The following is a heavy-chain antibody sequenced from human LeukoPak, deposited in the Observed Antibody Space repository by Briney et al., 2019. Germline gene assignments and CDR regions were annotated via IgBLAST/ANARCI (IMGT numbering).Heavy chain of an antibody. Sequence: SETLSLTCAVYGGSFSGYYWSWIRQPPGRGLEWIGTIYHRGTTYYNPSLKSRVTISLDTSKNQFSLKVNSVTAADTAVYFCARVPSGYDPNWFDPWGQGTLVTVSS. CDR1: GGSFSGYY. V-gene: IGHV4-34*01. D-gene: IGHD5-12*01. CDR3: ARVPSGYDPNWFDP. CDR2: IYHRGTT. J-gene: IGHJ5*02.